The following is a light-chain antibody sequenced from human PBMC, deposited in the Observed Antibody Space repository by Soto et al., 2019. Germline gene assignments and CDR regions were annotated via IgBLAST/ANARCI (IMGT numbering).Light chain of an antibody. J-gene: IGLJ3*02. CDR3: AAWDDSLSGRV. CDR2: RDS. V-gene: IGLV1-47*01. CDR1: SSNMGTNY. Sequence: QSVLTQPPSASGTPGQRVTISCSGSSSNMGTNYVYWYQQLPGTAPKLLIYRDSQRPSGVPDRFSGSKSGALASLAISGLRSEDEADYYCAAWDDSLSGRVFGGGTKVTVL.